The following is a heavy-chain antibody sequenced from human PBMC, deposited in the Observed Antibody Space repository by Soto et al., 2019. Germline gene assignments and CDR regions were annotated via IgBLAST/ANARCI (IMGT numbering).Heavy chain of an antibody. CDR2: IYYSGST. V-gene: IGHV4-31*03. Sequence: SETLSLTCTVSGGSISSGGYYWSWIRQHPGKGLEWIGYIYYSGSTYYNPSLKSRVTISVDTSKNQFSLKLSSVTAADTAVYYCALTSAAAGTHFDYWGQGTLVTVSS. D-gene: IGHD6-13*01. CDR1: GGSISSGGYY. J-gene: IGHJ4*02. CDR3: ALTSAAAGTHFDY.